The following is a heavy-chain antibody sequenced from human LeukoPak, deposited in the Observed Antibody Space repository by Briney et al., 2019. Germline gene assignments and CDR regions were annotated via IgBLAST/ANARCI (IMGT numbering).Heavy chain of an antibody. J-gene: IGHJ4*02. D-gene: IGHD3-16*01. CDR1: GFIFTDHW. CDR2: IKEDGSAI. V-gene: IGHV3-7*01. CDR3: ARAVDVADY. Sequence: GGSLRLSCAASGFIFTDHWMSWVRQAPGKGLDWVANIKEDGSAIFYADSVRGRFTISRDNAKNSVYLEINNLRVEDTAVYYCARAVDVADYWGRGTLVTVSS.